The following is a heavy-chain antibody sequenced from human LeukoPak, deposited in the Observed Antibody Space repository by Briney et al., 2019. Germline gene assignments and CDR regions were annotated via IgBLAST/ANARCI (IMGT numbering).Heavy chain of an antibody. Sequence: GGSLRLSCAASGFTFSSTWMSWVRQAPGKGLEWVANIKQDGSEKYYVDSVKGRFTISRDNAKNSLYLQMNSLRAEDTAVYYCARRYFDYWGQGTLVTVSS. V-gene: IGHV3-7*01. CDR3: ARRYFDY. CDR2: IKQDGSEK. J-gene: IGHJ4*02. CDR1: GFTFSSTW.